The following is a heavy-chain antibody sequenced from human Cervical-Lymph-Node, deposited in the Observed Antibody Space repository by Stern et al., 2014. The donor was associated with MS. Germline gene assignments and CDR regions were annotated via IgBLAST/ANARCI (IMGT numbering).Heavy chain of an antibody. J-gene: IGHJ5*02. CDR1: RGSFNTYY. Sequence: QVQLQESGPGLVKPSETLSLTCTVSRGSFNTYYWSWIRQTPGKGLEWIGYIYQDGSTKYNPSLKSRVTISLHTSKKQFSLRLTSVTAADTAVYYCARVDDCSGGTCFSTSWFDPWGQGTLVTVSS. V-gene: IGHV4-59*01. CDR2: IYQDGST. CDR3: ARVDDCSGGTCFSTSWFDP. D-gene: IGHD2-15*01.